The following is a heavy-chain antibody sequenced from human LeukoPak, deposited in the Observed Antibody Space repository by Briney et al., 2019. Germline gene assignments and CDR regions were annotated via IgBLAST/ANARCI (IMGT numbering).Heavy chain of an antibody. CDR1: GIIFSKYG. CDR2: VLGSGVPT. D-gene: IGHD4-17*01. J-gene: IGHJ3*02. V-gene: IGHV3-23*01. Sequence: GGSLRLSCAASGIIFSKYGMSWVRQAPGKGLEWVATVLGSGVPTYYADSVQGRFTISRDNSKNTLYLQMNSLRAEDTAIYYCAKDPNGDYIGTFDIWGQGTMVIVS. CDR3: AKDPNGDYIGTFDI.